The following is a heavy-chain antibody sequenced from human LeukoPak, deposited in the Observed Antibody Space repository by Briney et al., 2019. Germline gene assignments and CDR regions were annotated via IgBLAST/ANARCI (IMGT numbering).Heavy chain of an antibody. D-gene: IGHD4-17*01. V-gene: IGHV3-33*01. Sequence: PGGSLRLSCSAYGFTFSSYVMHCVRQAPGKGLEWAAVICHDKRNRYYPDSVKSRFTISRDNSEITLYLQMNSLRAEDTAVYYCAREYTTGTTGMGFDYWGQGTLVTVSS. CDR2: ICHDKRNR. CDR1: GFTFSSYV. J-gene: IGHJ4*02. CDR3: AREYTTGTTGMGFDY.